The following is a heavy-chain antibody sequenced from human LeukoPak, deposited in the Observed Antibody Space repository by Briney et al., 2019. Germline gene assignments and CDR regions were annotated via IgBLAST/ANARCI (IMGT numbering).Heavy chain of an antibody. CDR1: GYTFTRYG. Sequence: WASVKVSCKASGYTFTRYGISWVRQAPGQGLEWMGWISAYNGNTNYAQKLQGRVTMTTDTSTSTAYMELRSLRSDDTAAYYCARVVSYYHSLSPENYWGQGTLVTVSS. CDR2: ISAYNGNT. D-gene: IGHD3-22*01. V-gene: IGHV1-18*01. CDR3: ARVVSYYHSLSPENY. J-gene: IGHJ4*02.